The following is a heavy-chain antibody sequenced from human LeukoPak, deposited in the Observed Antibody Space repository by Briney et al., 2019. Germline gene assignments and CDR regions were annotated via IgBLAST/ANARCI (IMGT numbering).Heavy chain of an antibody. CDR1: GFTFSSYA. Sequence: PGRSLRLSCAASGFTFSSYAMHWVRQAPGKGLEWVAVISYDGSNKYYADSEKGRFTISRDNSKNTLYLQMNSLRAEDTAVYYCARVAEGVRGVILYYFDYWGQGTLVTVSS. D-gene: IGHD3-10*01. J-gene: IGHJ4*02. CDR2: ISYDGSNK. CDR3: ARVAEGVRGVILYYFDY. V-gene: IGHV3-30-3*01.